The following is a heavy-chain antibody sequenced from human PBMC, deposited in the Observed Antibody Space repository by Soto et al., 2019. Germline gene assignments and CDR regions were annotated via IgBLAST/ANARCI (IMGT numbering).Heavy chain of an antibody. J-gene: IGHJ6*02. Sequence: ASVKVSCKASGYTFTGYYMHWVRRAPGQGLEWMGWINPNSGGTNYAQEFQGWVTMTRDTSISTAYMELSRLRSDDTAVYYCARVGSSSSNYGMDVWGQGTTVTVSS. CDR1: GYTFTGYY. CDR3: ARVGSSSSNYGMDV. V-gene: IGHV1-2*04. CDR2: INPNSGGT. D-gene: IGHD6-6*01.